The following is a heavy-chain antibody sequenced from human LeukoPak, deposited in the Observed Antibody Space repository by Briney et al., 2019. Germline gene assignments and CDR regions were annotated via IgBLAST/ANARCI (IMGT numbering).Heavy chain of an antibody. D-gene: IGHD5-18*01. CDR2: IYYSGST. V-gene: IGHV4-59*12. CDR1: GVSISNYY. CDR3: AREVTPHYYYYMDV. J-gene: IGHJ6*03. Sequence: SETLSLTCTVSGVSISNYYWSWIRQPPGKGLEWIGYIYYSGSTNYNPSLKSRVTISVDRTKNQFSLKLSSVTAADTAVYYCAREVTPHYYYYMDVWGKGTTVTISS.